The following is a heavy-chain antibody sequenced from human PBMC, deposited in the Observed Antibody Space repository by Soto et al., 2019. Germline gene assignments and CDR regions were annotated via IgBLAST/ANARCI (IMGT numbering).Heavy chain of an antibody. CDR2: IYYGGST. J-gene: IGHJ4*01. V-gene: IGHV4-31*03. CDR1: GGSISSGGYY. D-gene: IGHD3-22*01. CDR3: ARGGYYYENSGQNAYDY. Sequence: SETLSLTCTVSGGSISSGGYYWSWIRQHPGKGLEWIGYIYYGGSTYYNPSLKSRATISGDTSKNQFSLKLSSVAAADTAVYYCARGGYYYENSGQNAYDYWGQGILVTVSS.